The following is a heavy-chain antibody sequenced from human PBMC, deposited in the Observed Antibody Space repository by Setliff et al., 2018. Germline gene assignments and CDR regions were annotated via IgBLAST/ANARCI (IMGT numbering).Heavy chain of an antibody. D-gene: IGHD3-22*01. V-gene: IGHV2-5*02. CDR3: ARTFYYDHSGSNRLLYYFDY. J-gene: IGHJ4*02. CDR1: GFSLSTYGVS. Sequence: SGPTLVNPTQTLTLTCTFSGFSLSTYGVSVGWIRQPPGKALEWLALIYWDDDKRYSPSLKSRVTITKDTSKNQVVLTMTGMDPVDAATYYCARTFYYDHSGSNRLLYYFDYWGQGALVTVSS. CDR2: IYWDDDK.